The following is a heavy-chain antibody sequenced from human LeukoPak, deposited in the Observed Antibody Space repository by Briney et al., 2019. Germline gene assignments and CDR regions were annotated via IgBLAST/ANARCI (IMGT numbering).Heavy chain of an antibody. J-gene: IGHJ4*02. CDR1: GYTFTVYY. Sequence: ASVKVSCKASGYTFTVYYMHWVRQAPGQGLEWMGWINPNSGGTNYAQKFQGRVTMTRDTSISTAYMELSRLRSDDTAVYYCARDRGQLLLYPEWYFDYWGQGTLVTVSS. D-gene: IGHD2-2*02. CDR2: INPNSGGT. V-gene: IGHV1-2*02. CDR3: ARDRGQLLLYPEWYFDY.